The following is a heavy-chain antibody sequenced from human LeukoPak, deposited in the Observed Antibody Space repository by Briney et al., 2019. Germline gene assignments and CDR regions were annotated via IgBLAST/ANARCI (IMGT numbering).Heavy chain of an antibody. CDR1: GYTFNGYY. D-gene: IGHD3-10*01. Sequence: ASVKVSCKSSGYTFNGYYMHWVRQAPGQGLEWMGIINPSSGSTIYAHKFQGRVTMTRDMSTSTVYVELSSLRSEDTAVYYCARVESWESNISNYLDYWGQGTLVTVSS. V-gene: IGHV1-46*02. CDR2: INPSSGST. J-gene: IGHJ4*02. CDR3: ARVESWESNISNYLDY.